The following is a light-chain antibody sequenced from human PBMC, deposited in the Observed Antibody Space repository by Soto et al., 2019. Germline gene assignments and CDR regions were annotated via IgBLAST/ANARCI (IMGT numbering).Light chain of an antibody. CDR1: SSDVGGYNY. CDR3: SSYTASNILEV. Sequence: QSALTQPRSVSGSPGQSVTISCTGTSSDVGGYNYVSWYQQHPGKAPKLMIYDVSKRPSGVPDRFSGSKSGNTASLTISGLQAEDEADYYCSSYTASNILEVFGTGTKVTVL. V-gene: IGLV2-11*01. CDR2: DVS. J-gene: IGLJ1*01.